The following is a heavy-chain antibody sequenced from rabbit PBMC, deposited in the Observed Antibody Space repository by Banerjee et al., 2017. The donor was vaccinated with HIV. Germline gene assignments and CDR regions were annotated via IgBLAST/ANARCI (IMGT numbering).Heavy chain of an antibody. V-gene: IGHV1S40*01. J-gene: IGHJ4*01. D-gene: IGHD6-1*01. CDR3: ARDIYSGGDGYTGYFNL. CDR2: IHAGNSGNT. Sequence: QSLEESGGDLVKPGASLTLTCTASGFSFSSSYYMCWVRQAPGKGLEWIASIHAGNSGNTYYASWAKGRFTISKTSSTTVTLQMTSLTAADTATYFCARDIYSGGDGYTGYFNLWGQGTLVTVS. CDR1: GFSFSSSYY.